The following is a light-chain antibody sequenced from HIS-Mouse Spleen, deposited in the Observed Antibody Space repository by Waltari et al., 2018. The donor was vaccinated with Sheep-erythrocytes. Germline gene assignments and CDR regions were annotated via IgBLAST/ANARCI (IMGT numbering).Light chain of an antibody. CDR1: RSDVGSYNL. CDR2: EGS. CDR3: CSYAGSSTPWV. Sequence: QSALTQPASVSGSPGQSITISCTGTRSDVGSYNLVSWYQQHPGKAPTPMIYEGSKRPSGVSNRFSGSKSGNTASLTISGLQAEDEADYYCCSYAGSSTPWVFGGGTKLTVL. V-gene: IGLV2-23*01. J-gene: IGLJ3*02.